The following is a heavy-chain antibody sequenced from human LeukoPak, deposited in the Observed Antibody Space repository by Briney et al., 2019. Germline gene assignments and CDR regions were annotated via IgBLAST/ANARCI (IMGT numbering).Heavy chain of an antibody. CDR2: ISSSSSSV. CDR3: ARDLGYCSGGSCY. V-gene: IGHV3-21*06. J-gene: IGHJ4*02. Sequence: GGSLRLSCAASGFTFSSYTMNWLRQAPGKGLEWVSSISSSSSSVYYADSVKGRFTISRDNAKNSLYLQMNSLRAEDTAVYYCARDLGYCSGGSCYWGQGTLVTVSS. D-gene: IGHD2-15*01. CDR1: GFTFSSYT.